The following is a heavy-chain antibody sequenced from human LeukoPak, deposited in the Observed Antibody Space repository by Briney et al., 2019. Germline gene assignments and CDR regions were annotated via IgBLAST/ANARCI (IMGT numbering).Heavy chain of an antibody. CDR1: GFIFSAYN. CDR3: ARGDDYLPFDH. CDR2: ISGSSFNYI. V-gene: IGHV3-21*01. J-gene: IGHJ5*02. D-gene: IGHD2/OR15-2a*01. Sequence: GESLRLSCAASGFIFSAYNMVWVRQAPGKGLEWVARISGSSFNYINYADSVKGRFTVSRDNARYSLYLQMNSLRVEDTGVYYCARGDDYLPFDHWGQGNLVTVSS.